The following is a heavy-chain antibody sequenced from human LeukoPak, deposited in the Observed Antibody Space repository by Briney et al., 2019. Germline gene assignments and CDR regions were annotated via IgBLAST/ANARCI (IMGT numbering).Heavy chain of an antibody. D-gene: IGHD2-15*01. CDR1: GFTFDDYA. CDR3: AKIVVREGTAPFDY. J-gene: IGHJ4*02. CDR2: ISWNCGSI. V-gene: IGHV3-9*01. Sequence: GGSLRLSCAASGFTFDDYAMHWVRQAPGKGLEWVSGISWNCGSIGYADSVKGRFTISRDNAKNSLYLQMNSLRAEDTALYYCAKIVVREGTAPFDYWGQGTLVTVSS.